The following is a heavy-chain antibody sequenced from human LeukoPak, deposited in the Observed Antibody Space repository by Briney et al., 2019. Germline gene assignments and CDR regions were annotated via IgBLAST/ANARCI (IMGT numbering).Heavy chain of an antibody. CDR3: TRRYCSGGSCYGDGLDY. V-gene: IGHV3-73*01. Sequence: GGSLRLSCAASGFTFSGSAMHWVRQASGKGLEWVGRIRSKANSYATVYAASVKGRFTISRDDSKNTAYLQMNSLKTEDTAVYYCTRRYCSGGSCYGDGLDYWGQGTLVTASS. CDR1: GFTFSGSA. CDR2: IRSKANSYAT. J-gene: IGHJ4*02. D-gene: IGHD2-15*01.